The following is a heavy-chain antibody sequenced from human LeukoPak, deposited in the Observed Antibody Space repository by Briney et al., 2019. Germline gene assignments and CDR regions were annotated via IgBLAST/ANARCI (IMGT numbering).Heavy chain of an antibody. V-gene: IGHV3-23*01. CDR3: AKDEYCGGDCYIQH. CDR1: GFTFSSYG. J-gene: IGHJ1*01. D-gene: IGHD2-21*02. CDR2: ISGSGGST. Sequence: GGSLRLSCAASGFTFSSYGMSWVRQAPGKGLEWVSVISGSGGSTYYADSVKGRFTISRDNSKNTLYLQMNSLRAEDTAVYYCAKDEYCGGDCYIQHWGQGTLVTVSS.